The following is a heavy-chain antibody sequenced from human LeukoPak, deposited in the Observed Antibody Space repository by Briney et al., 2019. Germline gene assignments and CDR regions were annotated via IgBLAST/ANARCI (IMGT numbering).Heavy chain of an antibody. J-gene: IGHJ4*02. CDR1: GFTFSNAW. D-gene: IGHD3-3*01. Sequence: GGSLRLSXAASGFTFSNAWMSWVRQAPGKGLEWVGRIKSKTDGGTTDYAAPVKGRFTISRDDSKNTLYLEMYSLKTEETAMYYCLYFWSGSSLVDYWGQGTLVTVSS. CDR3: LYFWSGSSLVDY. CDR2: IKSKTDGGTT. V-gene: IGHV3-15*01.